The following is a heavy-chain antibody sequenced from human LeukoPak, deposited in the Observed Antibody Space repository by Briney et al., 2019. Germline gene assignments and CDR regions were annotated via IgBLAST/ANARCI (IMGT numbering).Heavy chain of an antibody. CDR3: ARGGWGLAVAGLVDY. V-gene: IGHV4-39*06. D-gene: IGHD6-19*01. CDR2: ICYSGST. Sequence: KPSETLSLTCTVSGGSISSSVYYWGWIRQPPGKGLVWIGSICYSGSTYYNASLKSRVTISVDTSKTQFPLKLSSVTAADPAVYYCARGGWGLAVAGLVDYWGQGTLVTVSS. CDR1: GGSISSSVYY. J-gene: IGHJ4*02.